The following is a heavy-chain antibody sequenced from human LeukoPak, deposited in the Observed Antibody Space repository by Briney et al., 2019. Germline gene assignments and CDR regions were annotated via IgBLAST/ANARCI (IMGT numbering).Heavy chain of an antibody. CDR3: AGGGGSPPGYFFDL. CDR1: GGSISDYY. CDR2: IQTGGST. Sequence: SETLSLTCTVSGGSISDYYWSWIRQPAGKGLEWIGRIQTGGSTNYNPSLKSRLTMSVDTSKNRFSLNLSSVTAADTAGYYCAGGGGSPPGYFFDLWGQGTLDRVSS. D-gene: IGHD3-10*01. J-gene: IGHJ4*02. V-gene: IGHV4-4*07.